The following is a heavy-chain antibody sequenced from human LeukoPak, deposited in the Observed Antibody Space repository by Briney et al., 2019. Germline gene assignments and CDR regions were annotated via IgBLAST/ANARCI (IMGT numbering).Heavy chain of an antibody. CDR1: GFTFSDYY. V-gene: IGHV3-11*04. CDR3: ARDGWGYLLDY. J-gene: IGHJ4*02. CDR2: ISGNGRFI. Sequence: GGSLRLSCAASGFTFSDYYINWIRQAPGKGLEWLSYISGNGRFIEYADSVKGRFTISRDNAKNSLYLQMNSLRVGDTAIYYCARDGWGYLLDYWGQGILVTVSS. D-gene: IGHD3-22*01.